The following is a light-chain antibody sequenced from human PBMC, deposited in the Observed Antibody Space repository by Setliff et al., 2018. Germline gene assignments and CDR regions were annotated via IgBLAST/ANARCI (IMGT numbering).Light chain of an antibody. CDR2: DVS. CDR1: SSDVGGYNY. Sequence: QSALTQPASVSGSPGQSITTSCTGTSSDVGGYNYVSWYQQHPGKAPKLMIYDVSKRPSGVSNRFSGSKSGNTASLTISGLQAEDEADYYCSSYTSSSTFGVFGTGTKVTVL. J-gene: IGLJ1*01. CDR3: SSYTSSSTFGV. V-gene: IGLV2-14*01.